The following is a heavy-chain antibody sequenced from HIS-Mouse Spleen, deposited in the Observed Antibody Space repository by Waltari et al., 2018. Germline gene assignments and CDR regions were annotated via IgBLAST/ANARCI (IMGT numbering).Heavy chain of an antibody. CDR2: IYYSGRT. J-gene: IGHJ2*01. V-gene: IGHV4-39*07. D-gene: IGHD6-13*01. Sequence: QLQLQESGPGLVKPSETLSLTCTVPGGSISSSSYYSGWLRQPPWKGLEWNGSIYYSGRTYYNPSLKSRVTISVDTSKNQFSLKLSSVTAADTAVYYCAREIPYSSSWYDWYFDLWGRGTLVTVSS. CDR3: AREIPYSSSWYDWYFDL. CDR1: GGSISSSSYY.